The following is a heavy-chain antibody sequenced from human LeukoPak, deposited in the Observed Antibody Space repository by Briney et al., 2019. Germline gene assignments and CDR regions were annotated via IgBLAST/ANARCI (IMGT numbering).Heavy chain of an antibody. CDR1: GFTFSNYV. Sequence: GGSLRLCCAASGFTFSNYVMTWVRQAPGKGLEWVSGISAIGGSTYYADSVKGRFTVSRDNSKNTLYLQMNSLRAEDTALYYCAKDDGSSSYYFDNWGQGTLVTVSS. J-gene: IGHJ4*02. CDR3: AKDDGSSSYYFDN. D-gene: IGHD6-6*01. CDR2: ISAIGGST. V-gene: IGHV3-23*01.